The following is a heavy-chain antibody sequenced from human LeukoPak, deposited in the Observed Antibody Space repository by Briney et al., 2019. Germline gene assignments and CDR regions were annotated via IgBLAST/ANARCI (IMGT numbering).Heavy chain of an antibody. J-gene: IGHJ4*02. V-gene: IGHV1-18*01. CDR2: ISAYNGNT. CDR1: GYTFTTYG. CDR3: ARESEYRRSVLMEC. D-gene: IGHD6-6*01. Sequence: ASVKVSCKASGYTFTTYGISWVRQAPGQGLEGMGWISAYNGNTNYAQKVQGRVTMTRDTSTSTAYMELRSLTSDDTAVYYCARESEYRRSVLMECWGQGTLVTASS.